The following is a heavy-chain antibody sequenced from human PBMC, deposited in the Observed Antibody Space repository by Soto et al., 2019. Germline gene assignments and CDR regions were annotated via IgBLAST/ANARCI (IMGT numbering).Heavy chain of an antibody. CDR3: ARLRARVDGYNSPPYYLDY. J-gene: IGHJ4*02. CDR2: IKTRSYSYAT. V-gene: IGHV3-73*02. CDR1: GFTFSGSA. Sequence: EVQLVQSGGGLVQPGESVKLSCATSGFTFSGSAIHWVRQASGKGLEWIGRIKTRSYSYATAYTASVEGRFTISRDDSKNTAYLQMNSLKTEDTAVYYCARLRARVDGYNSPPYYLDYWGQGTLVTVSS. D-gene: IGHD3-22*01.